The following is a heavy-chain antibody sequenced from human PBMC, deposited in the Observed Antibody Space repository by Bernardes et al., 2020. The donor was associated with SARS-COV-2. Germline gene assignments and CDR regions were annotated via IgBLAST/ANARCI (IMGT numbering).Heavy chain of an antibody. Sequence: SETLSLTCAVYGGSFSGYYWSWIRQPPGKGLEWIGEINHSGSTNYNPSLKSRVTISVDTSKNQFSLKLSSVTAADTAVYYCARMVPAANNWVDPWGQGTLVTVSS. V-gene: IGHV4-34*01. D-gene: IGHD2-2*01. CDR3: ARMVPAANNWVDP. CDR1: GGSFSGYY. J-gene: IGHJ5*02. CDR2: INHSGST.